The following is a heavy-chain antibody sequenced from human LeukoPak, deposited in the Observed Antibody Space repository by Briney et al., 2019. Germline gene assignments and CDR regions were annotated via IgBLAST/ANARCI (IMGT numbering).Heavy chain of an antibody. CDR1: GYTFTAYY. J-gene: IGHJ4*02. V-gene: IGHV1-2*02. CDR2: MNPNSGGT. D-gene: IGHD2-15*01. CDR3: VRAAYCSGGSCELVVLEY. Sequence: ASLKVSCKASGYTFTAYYIHWVRQAPGQGPEWMGWMNPNSGGTSHAQKFQGRITMTRDTSISTVYMELSSLRSDDTAVYYCVRAAYCSGGSCELVVLEYWGQGTLVTVSS.